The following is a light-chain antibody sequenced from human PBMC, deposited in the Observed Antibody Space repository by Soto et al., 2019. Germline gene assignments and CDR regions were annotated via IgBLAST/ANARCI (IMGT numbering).Light chain of an antibody. Sequence: DIQMTQSPSSVSASVGDTVTITCRASQDILSWLAWYQQKPGEAPRLLIYASSNLQSGVPSRFSGSRSGTEFTLTIISLQPEDFATYYCQQANTFPITFGPGTRLDIK. V-gene: IGKV1-12*01. CDR2: ASS. J-gene: IGKJ3*01. CDR1: QDILSW. CDR3: QQANTFPIT.